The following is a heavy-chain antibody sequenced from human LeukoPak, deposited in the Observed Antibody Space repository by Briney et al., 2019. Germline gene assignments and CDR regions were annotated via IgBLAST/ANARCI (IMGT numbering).Heavy chain of an antibody. CDR3: TRGMTNNYYFAMDV. J-gene: IGHJ6*02. Sequence: SETLSLTCTVSGGSISGYYWSWIRQPPGKGLEWIGNIPYSGSSNYNPSLKSRVTISVDTSKNQFSLKVSSVTAADTAIYYCTRGMTNNYYFAMDVWGQGTTVTVSS. CDR1: GGSISGYY. D-gene: IGHD2-8*01. V-gene: IGHV4-59*01. CDR2: IPYSGSS.